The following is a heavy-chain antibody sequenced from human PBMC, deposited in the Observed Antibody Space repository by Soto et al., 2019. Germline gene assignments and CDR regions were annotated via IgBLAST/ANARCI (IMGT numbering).Heavy chain of an antibody. Sequence: QVQLVQSGAXXKKPGSSVKXXXXASGGTFSSYAISWVRQAPGQGLEWMGGIIPIFGTANYAQKFQGRVTITADESTSTAYMELSSLRSEDTAVYYCARGGSGSYYHLLDYWGQGTLVTVSS. V-gene: IGHV1-69*01. J-gene: IGHJ4*02. CDR1: GGTFSSYA. D-gene: IGHD1-26*01. CDR2: IIPIFGTA. CDR3: ARGGSGSYYHLLDY.